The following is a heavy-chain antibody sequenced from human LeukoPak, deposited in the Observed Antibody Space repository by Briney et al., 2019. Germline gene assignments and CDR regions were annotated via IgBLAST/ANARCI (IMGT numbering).Heavy chain of an antibody. D-gene: IGHD1-26*01. CDR1: GYSFTNYW. J-gene: IGHJ4*02. Sequence: GESLQISCKGSGYSFTNYWIGWVRQMPGKGLEWMGIIYPGDSDTRYSPSFQGQVTISADKSISTAYLQWSSLKASDTAMYYCARLGGSGSYRSDLDYWGQGTLVTVSS. CDR2: IYPGDSDT. V-gene: IGHV5-51*01. CDR3: ARLGGSGSYRSDLDY.